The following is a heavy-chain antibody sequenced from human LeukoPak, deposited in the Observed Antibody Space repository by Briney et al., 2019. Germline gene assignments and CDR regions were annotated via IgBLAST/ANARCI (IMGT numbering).Heavy chain of an antibody. CDR3: ARERGYCSSTSCFVNWFDP. CDR1: GFTFSSYG. D-gene: IGHD2-2*01. CDR2: IWYDGSNK. J-gene: IGHJ5*02. Sequence: PGGSLRLSCAASGFTFSSYGMHWVRQAPGKGLEWVAVIWYDGSNKYYADSVKGRFTISRDNSKNTLYLQMNSLRAEDTAVYYCARERGYCSSTSCFVNWFDPWGQGTLVTVSP. V-gene: IGHV3-33*01.